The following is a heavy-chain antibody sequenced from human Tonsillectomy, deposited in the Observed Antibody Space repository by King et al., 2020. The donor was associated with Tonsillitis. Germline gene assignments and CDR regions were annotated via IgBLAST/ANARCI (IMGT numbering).Heavy chain of an antibody. D-gene: IGHD3-16*02. V-gene: IGHV1-2*02. J-gene: IGHJ4*02. CDR2: INPKKGDT. CDR1: GYIFRDYY. CDR3: ARHWFGGIIAIDF. Sequence: QLVQSGAEVKKPGASVKVSCKASGYIFRDYYIHWARQAPGQGLEWMGWINPKKGDTYITQKFQGRVTMTTDTSISTAYVDVRSLKSDDTAVYFCARHWFGGIIAIDFWGQGSLVIVSS.